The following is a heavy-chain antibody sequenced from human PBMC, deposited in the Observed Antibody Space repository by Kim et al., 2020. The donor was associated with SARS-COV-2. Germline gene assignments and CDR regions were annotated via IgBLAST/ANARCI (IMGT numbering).Heavy chain of an antibody. J-gene: IGHJ6*02. CDR3: ARDEGGSGSYEGGYYYYGMDV. CDR2: IYYSGST. D-gene: IGHD3-10*01. V-gene: IGHV4-31*03. CDR1: GGSISSGGYY. Sequence: SETLSLTCTVSGGSISSGGYYWSWIRQHPGKGLEWIGYIYYSGSTYYNPSLKSRVTISVDTSKNQFSLKLSSVTAADTAVYYCARDEGGSGSYEGGYYYYGMDVWGQGTTVTVSS.